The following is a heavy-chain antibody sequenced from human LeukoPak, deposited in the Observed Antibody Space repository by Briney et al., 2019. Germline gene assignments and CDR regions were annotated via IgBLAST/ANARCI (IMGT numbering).Heavy chain of an antibody. CDR3: AKDNEYSSSWYGY. V-gene: IGHV3-23*01. D-gene: IGHD6-13*01. Sequence: GGSLRLSCAASGFIFSNYAMIWVRQAPGKGLEWVSAISGSGGSTYYADSVKGRFTISRDNSKNTLYLQMNSLRAEDTAVYYCAKDNEYSSSWYGYWGQGTLVTVSS. CDR1: GFIFSNYA. J-gene: IGHJ4*02. CDR2: ISGSGGST.